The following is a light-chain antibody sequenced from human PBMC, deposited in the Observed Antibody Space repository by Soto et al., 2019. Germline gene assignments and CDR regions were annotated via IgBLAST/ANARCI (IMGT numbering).Light chain of an antibody. CDR1: QGISSW. V-gene: IGKV1-12*01. CDR2: AAS. J-gene: IGKJ5*01. Sequence: IQMIQYQSSMCACVGSRDAITCRASQGISSWLAWYQQKPGKAPKLLIYAASSLQSGVPSRFSGSGSGTDFTLTISSLHPEDFATYYCQQANSFPFTFGQGTRLEIK. CDR3: QQANSFPFT.